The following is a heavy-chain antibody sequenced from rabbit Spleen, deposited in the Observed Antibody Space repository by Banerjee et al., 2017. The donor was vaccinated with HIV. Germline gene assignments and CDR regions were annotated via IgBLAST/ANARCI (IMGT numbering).Heavy chain of an antibody. J-gene: IGHJ4*01. CDR2: IYPGSSGST. D-gene: IGHD7-1*01. V-gene: IGHV1S45*01. CDR1: GFSFSSYYY. CDR3: VRANTATDHFDL. Sequence: QEQLVESRGGLVQPEGSLTLTCTASGFSFSSYYYMCWVRQAPGKGLEWIACIYPGSSGSTYYASWAKGRFTISKTSSTTVTLQVTSLTAADTATYFCVRANTATDHFDLWGPGTLVTVS.